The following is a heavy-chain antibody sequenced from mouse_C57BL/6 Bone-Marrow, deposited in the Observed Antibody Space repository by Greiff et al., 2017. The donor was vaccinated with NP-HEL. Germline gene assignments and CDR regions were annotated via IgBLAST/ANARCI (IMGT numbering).Heavy chain of an antibody. V-gene: IGHV5-4*01. CDR3: ARWGWLLLAY. CDR2: ISDGGSYT. Sequence: EVHLVESGGGLVKPGGSLKLSCAASGFTFSSYAMSWVRQTPEKRLEWVATISDGGSYTYYPDNVKGRFTISRDNAKNNLYLQMSHLKSEDTAMYYCARWGWLLLAYWGQGTLVTVSA. J-gene: IGHJ3*01. D-gene: IGHD2-3*01. CDR1: GFTFSSYA.